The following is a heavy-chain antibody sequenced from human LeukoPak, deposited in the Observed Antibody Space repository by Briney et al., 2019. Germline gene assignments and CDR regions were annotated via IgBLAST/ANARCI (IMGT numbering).Heavy chain of an antibody. J-gene: IGHJ4*02. CDR2: ISSSGSTI. Sequence: GGSLRLSCAASGFTFSDYYMSWIRQAPGKGLEWVSYISSSGSTIYYADSVKGRFTISRDNAKNSLYLQMDSLRAEDTAVYYCARVDGYYYDSSGYYDYWGQGTLVTVSS. V-gene: IGHV3-11*01. CDR3: ARVDGYYYDSSGYYDY. CDR1: GFTFSDYY. D-gene: IGHD3-22*01.